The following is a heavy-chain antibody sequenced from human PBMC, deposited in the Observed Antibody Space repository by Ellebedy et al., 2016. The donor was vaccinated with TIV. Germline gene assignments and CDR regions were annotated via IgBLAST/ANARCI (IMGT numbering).Heavy chain of an antibody. Sequence: SVKVSCXASGGTFSSYAISWVRQAPGQGLEWMGGIIPIFGTANYAQKFQGRVTITADESTSTAYMELSSLRSEDTAVYYCARETFRGGQRAFDPWGQGTLVTVSS. CDR3: ARETFRGGQRAFDP. CDR1: GGTFSSYA. V-gene: IGHV1-69*13. D-gene: IGHD6-25*01. CDR2: IIPIFGTA. J-gene: IGHJ5*02.